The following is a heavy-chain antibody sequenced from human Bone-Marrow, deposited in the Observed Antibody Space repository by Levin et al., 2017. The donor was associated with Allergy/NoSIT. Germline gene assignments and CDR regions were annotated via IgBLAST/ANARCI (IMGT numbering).Heavy chain of an antibody. CDR2: ISFSGGTI. J-gene: IGHJ4*02. CDR1: GFSFSDYD. Sequence: GGSLRLSCAASGFSFSDYDMAWIRQAPGKGLEWISYISFSGGTIYSADSFKGRFTISRDNAKKSLYLQMDSLRVEDTGVYYCAAFPLFPASYSYEHWGQGTLVTVSS. CDR3: AAFPLFPASYSYEH. V-gene: IGHV3-11*01. D-gene: IGHD3-16*01.